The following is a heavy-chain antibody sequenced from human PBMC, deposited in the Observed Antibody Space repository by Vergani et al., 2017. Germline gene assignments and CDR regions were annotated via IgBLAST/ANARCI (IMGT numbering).Heavy chain of an antibody. CDR1: GGSISSSSYY. Sequence: QLQLQESGPGLVKPSETLSLTCTVSGGSISSSSYYWGWIRQPPGKGLEWIGSIYYSGSTYYNPSLKSRVTISVDTSKNQFSLKLSSVTAADTAVYYCAIPGGGYPLYGMDVWGQGTTVTVSS. J-gene: IGHJ6*02. CDR2: IYYSGST. CDR3: AIPGGGYPLYGMDV. V-gene: IGHV4-39*01. D-gene: IGHD3-16*01.